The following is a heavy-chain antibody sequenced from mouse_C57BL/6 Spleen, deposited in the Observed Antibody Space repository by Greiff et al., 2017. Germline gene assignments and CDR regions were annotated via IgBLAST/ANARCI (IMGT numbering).Heavy chain of an antibody. V-gene: IGHV1-74*01. Sequence: VQLQQPGAELVKPGASVKVSCKASGYTFTSYWMPWVKQRPGQGLEWIGRIHPSDSATNYNQKFKGKATVTVDKSSSTAYMQLSSLTSEDSAVYYCAIDGSRYAMDYWGQGTSVTVSS. J-gene: IGHJ4*01. CDR2: IHPSDSAT. CDR3: AIDGSRYAMDY. CDR1: GYTFTSYW. D-gene: IGHD1-1*01.